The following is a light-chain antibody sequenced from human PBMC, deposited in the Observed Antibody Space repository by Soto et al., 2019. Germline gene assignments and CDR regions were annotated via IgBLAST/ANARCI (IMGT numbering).Light chain of an antibody. Sequence: QSALTQPASVSRSPGQPITISCTGTSSDVGGYNYVSWYQQHPGKAPKLMVYDVSNRPSGVSNRFSGSKSGNTASLTISGLQAEDEADYYCSSYTSSSTLYVFGTGTKVT. V-gene: IGLV2-14*01. J-gene: IGLJ1*01. CDR2: DVS. CDR3: SSYTSSSTLYV. CDR1: SSDVGGYNY.